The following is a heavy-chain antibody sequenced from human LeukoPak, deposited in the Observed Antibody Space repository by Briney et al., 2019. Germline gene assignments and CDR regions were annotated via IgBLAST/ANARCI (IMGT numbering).Heavy chain of an antibody. CDR1: GFTVSSNY. J-gene: IGHJ4*02. CDR3: ARGWQKGFFDY. CDR2: IYSGGST. Sequence: PGGSLRLSCAASGFTVSSNYMSWVRQAPGKGLEWVSVIYSGGSTYYADSVKGRFTISRDNSKSTLYLQMNSLRAEDTAVYYCARGWQKGFFDYWGQGTLVTVSS. V-gene: IGHV3-53*01.